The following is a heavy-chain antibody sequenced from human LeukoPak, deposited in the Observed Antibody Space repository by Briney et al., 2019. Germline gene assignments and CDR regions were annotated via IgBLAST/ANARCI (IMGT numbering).Heavy chain of an antibody. V-gene: IGHV4-38-2*02. J-gene: IGHJ5*02. Sequence: PSETLSLTCTVSGYSTSDAYYWGWIRQPPGKGLEWIGTIYHSGRTYYNPSLKSRVTISVDTSKNQFSLKLSSVTAADTAVYYCARHRLLPAAIPGVCWFDPWGQGTLVTVSS. CDR1: GYSTSDAYY. CDR3: ARHRLLPAAIPGVCWFDP. CDR2: IYHSGRT. D-gene: IGHD2-2*02.